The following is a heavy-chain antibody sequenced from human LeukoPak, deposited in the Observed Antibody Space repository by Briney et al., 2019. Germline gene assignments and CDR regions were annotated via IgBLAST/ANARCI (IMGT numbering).Heavy chain of an antibody. V-gene: IGHV3-33*01. CDR2: IWYDGSNK. CDR3: ARDSDIAAAGTPDY. D-gene: IGHD6-13*01. CDR1: GFTFSSYG. J-gene: IGHJ4*02. Sequence: GGSLRLSCAASGFTFSSYGMHWVRQAPGKGLEWVAVIWYDGSNKYYADSVKGRFTISRDNSKNTLYLQMNSLRAEDTAVYYCARDSDIAAAGTPDYWGQGTLVTVSS.